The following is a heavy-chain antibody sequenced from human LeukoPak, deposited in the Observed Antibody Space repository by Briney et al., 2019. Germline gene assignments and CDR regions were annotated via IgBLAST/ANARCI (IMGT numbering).Heavy chain of an antibody. CDR2: INPDGSEV. V-gene: IGHV3-7*01. CDR1: GFSLSNSW. Sequence: GGSPRLSCAAYGFSLSNSWMTWVRPAPGKDLEWVASINPDGSEVSYVGSVKGRFTISRDNAKNTVYLRMSSLRAEETGVFYCARDRGYTSFDYWGQGALVAVSS. J-gene: IGHJ4*02. CDR3: ARDRGYTSFDY. D-gene: IGHD5-18*01.